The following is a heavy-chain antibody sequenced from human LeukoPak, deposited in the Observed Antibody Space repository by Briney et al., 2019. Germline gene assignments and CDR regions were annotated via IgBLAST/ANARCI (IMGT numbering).Heavy chain of an antibody. V-gene: IGHV3-9*01. D-gene: IGHD3-3*01. CDR3: AKDIGYDFWSGSFDY. CDR2: ISWNSGST. Sequence: GGSLRLSCAASGFTFDDYAMHWVRQAPGKGLEWVSGISWNSGSTGYADSVKGRFTISRDNAKNSLYLQMNSLRAEDTALYYCAKDIGYDFWSGSFDYWGQGTLVTVSS. J-gene: IGHJ4*02. CDR1: GFTFDDYA.